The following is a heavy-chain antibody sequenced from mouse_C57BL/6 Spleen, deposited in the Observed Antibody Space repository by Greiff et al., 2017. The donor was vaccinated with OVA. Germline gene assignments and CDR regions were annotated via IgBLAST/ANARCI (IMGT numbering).Heavy chain of an antibody. D-gene: IGHD1-1*01. Sequence: QVQLKESGPELVKPGASVKISCKASGYTFTDYYINWVKQRPGQGLEWIGWIYPGSGNTKYNEKFKGKATLTVDTSSSTAYMQLSSLTSEDSAVYFCARGATVVATDYFDYWGQGTTLTVSS. CDR2: IYPGSGNT. CDR1: GYTFTDYY. CDR3: ARGATVVATDYFDY. V-gene: IGHV1-84*01. J-gene: IGHJ2*01.